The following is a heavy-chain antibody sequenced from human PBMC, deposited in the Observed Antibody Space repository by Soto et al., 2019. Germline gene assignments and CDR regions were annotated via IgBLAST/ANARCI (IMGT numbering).Heavy chain of an antibody. CDR3: ARDSSGYYSRSLDFDY. CDR2: ISAYNGNT. J-gene: IGHJ4*02. D-gene: IGHD3-22*01. Sequence: ASVKVSCKASGYTFTSYGISWLRQAPGQGLEWMGWISAYNGNTNYAQKLQGRVTMTTDTSTSTAYMELRSLRSDDTAVYYCARDSSGYYSRSLDFDYWGQGTLVTVSS. V-gene: IGHV1-18*04. CDR1: GYTFTSYG.